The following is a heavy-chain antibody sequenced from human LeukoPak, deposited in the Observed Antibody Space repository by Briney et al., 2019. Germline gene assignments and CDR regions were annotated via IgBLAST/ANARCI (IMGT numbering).Heavy chain of an antibody. V-gene: IGHV4-31*03. CDR2: IYYSRST. CDR1: GGSISSGGYY. D-gene: IGHD3-10*01. Sequence: SETLSLTCTVSGGSISSGGYYWSWIRQHPGKGLDWIGYIYYSRSTYYNPSLKSRVTISVDTSKNQFSLKLSSVTAADTAVYYCASGVTMVRGVITPFDYWGQGTLVTVSS. CDR3: ASGVTMVRGVITPFDY. J-gene: IGHJ4*02.